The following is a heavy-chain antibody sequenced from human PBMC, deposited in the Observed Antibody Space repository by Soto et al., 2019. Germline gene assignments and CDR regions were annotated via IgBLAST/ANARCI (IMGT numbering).Heavy chain of an antibody. J-gene: IGHJ4*02. CDR3: ARSSNYYDSSGYYY. Sequence: QVQLQESGPGLVKPSETLSLTCTISGGSISSYYWSWIRQPPGKGLEWIGYIYYSGSTNYNPSLKSRVTISVDTSKNQFSLKLSSVTAADTAVYYCARSSNYYDSSGYYYWGQGTLVTVSS. D-gene: IGHD3-22*01. CDR2: IYYSGST. CDR1: GGSISSYY. V-gene: IGHV4-59*01.